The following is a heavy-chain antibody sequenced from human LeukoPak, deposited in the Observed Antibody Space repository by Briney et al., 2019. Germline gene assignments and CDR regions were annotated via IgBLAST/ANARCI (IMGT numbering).Heavy chain of an antibody. CDR3: ARDKLEPGYSMDA. CDR2: ISYDGSNK. CDR1: GFTFSSCA. J-gene: IGHJ6*02. V-gene: IGHV3-30-3*01. Sequence: GGSLRLSCAASGFTFSSCAVHWVRQAPGKGLEWVAIISYDGSNKYYADSVKGRFSISRDNSRNTLYLQMNSLGAEDTAIYYCARDKLEPGYSMDAWGQGTTVTVSS. D-gene: IGHD1-1*01.